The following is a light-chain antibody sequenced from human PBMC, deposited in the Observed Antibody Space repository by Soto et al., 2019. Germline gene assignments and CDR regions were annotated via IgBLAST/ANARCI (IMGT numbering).Light chain of an antibody. CDR3: QQRYDWQLT. J-gene: IGKJ4*01. CDR2: DAS. CDR1: QSVNNY. V-gene: IGKV3-11*01. Sequence: EIVLTQSPATLSLSPGERATLSCRASQSVNNYLAWYQQKPGQAPRLLIYDASNRATGIPARFSGTGSGTDFNLTISRLEPEDFAVYYSQQRYDWQLTFGVGTKVEIK.